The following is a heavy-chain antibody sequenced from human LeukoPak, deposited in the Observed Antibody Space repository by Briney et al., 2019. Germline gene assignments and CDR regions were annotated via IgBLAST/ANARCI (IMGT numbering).Heavy chain of an antibody. D-gene: IGHD1-26*01. CDR1: GYTLTELS. CDR2: FDPEDGET. Sequence: ASVKVSCKVSGYTLTELSMHWVRQAPGKGLEWMGGFDPEDGETIYAQKFQGRVTTTEDTSTDTAYMELSSLRSEDTAVYYCATVRPSGVHYFDYWGQGTLVTVSS. V-gene: IGHV1-24*01. CDR3: ATVRPSGVHYFDY. J-gene: IGHJ4*02.